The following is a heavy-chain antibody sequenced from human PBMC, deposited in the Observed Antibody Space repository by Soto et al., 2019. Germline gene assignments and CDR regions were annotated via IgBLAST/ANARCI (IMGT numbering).Heavy chain of an antibody. CDR1: GFTFGNYW. D-gene: IGHD1-26*01. CDR2: IHSDGKIT. J-gene: IGHJ4*02. Sequence: EVQLVESGGGLVQPGGSLRLSCATSGFTFGNYWMYWVRQAPGKGLVWVSRIHSDGKITTYADSVKGRFTISRDIAKNTLYLQMNSLGAEDTAMYYCARGRGSFYVDFWGQGTLVTVSS. V-gene: IGHV3-74*01. CDR3: ARGRGSFYVDF.